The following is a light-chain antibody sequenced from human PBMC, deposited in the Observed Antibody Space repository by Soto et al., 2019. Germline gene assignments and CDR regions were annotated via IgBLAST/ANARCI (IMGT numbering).Light chain of an antibody. Sequence: QLVLTQPPSASGTPGQRVTISCSGSRSNIGGHAVNWYQQLPGTAPKRLIFSSDQRPSGVPERFSGSKSGTSASLAISGLQSEDEADYSCAAWDDSLSAVVFGGGTKLTVL. J-gene: IGLJ2*01. CDR1: RSNIGGHA. CDR3: AAWDDSLSAVV. V-gene: IGLV1-44*01. CDR2: SSD.